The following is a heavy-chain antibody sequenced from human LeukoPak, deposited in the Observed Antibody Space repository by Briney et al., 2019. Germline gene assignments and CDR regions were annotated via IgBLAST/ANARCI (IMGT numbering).Heavy chain of an antibody. CDR2: IGIDSGNT. CDR3: ARDHNFAFDN. V-gene: IGHV3-48*04. D-gene: IGHD5-24*01. CDR1: GFTFSSHW. Sequence: GGSLRLSCAASGFTFSSHWMTWVRQPPGKGLEWISYIGIDSGNTKYADSVKGRFTISADNAKNSLYLQMNSLRVEDTAVYYCARDHNFAFDNWGQGTLVTVSS. J-gene: IGHJ4*02.